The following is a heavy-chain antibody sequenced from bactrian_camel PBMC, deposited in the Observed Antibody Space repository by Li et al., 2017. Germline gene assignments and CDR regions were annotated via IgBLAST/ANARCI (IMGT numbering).Heavy chain of an antibody. CDR1: EYTCV. Sequence: HVQLVESGGGSVQAGGSLRLSCATSEYTCVGWFRQAPGKEREGVAAVDSDNSTTYADSVKGRYIISIDNAKNVLYLQMANLKPEDTAMYYCAADVSLGPPFRLVAISYNYWGQGTQVTVS. V-gene: IGHV3S53*01. CDR2: VDSDNST. J-gene: IGHJ4*01. CDR3: AADVSLGPPFRLVAISYNY. D-gene: IGHD3*01.